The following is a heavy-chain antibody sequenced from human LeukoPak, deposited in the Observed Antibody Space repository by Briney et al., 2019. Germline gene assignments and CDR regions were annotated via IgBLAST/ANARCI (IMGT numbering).Heavy chain of an antibody. D-gene: IGHD5-18*01. Sequence: GASVTVSCKASGYTFTGYYMHWVRQAPGQGLEWMGWINPNSGGTNYAQKFQGRVTMTRDTSTSTAYMELSRLRSDDTAVYYCARELGPRYSYGPGFDYWGQGTLVIVSS. J-gene: IGHJ4*02. CDR2: INPNSGGT. V-gene: IGHV1-2*02. CDR3: ARELGPRYSYGPGFDY. CDR1: GYTFTGYY.